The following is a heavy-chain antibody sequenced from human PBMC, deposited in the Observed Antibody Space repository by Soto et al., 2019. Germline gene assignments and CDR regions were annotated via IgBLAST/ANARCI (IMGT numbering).Heavy chain of an antibody. CDR1: GFTFSSYG. D-gene: IGHD3-9*01. V-gene: IGHV3-33*01. J-gene: IGHJ4*02. CDR3: ARDPHLGDYDILTGFDY. Sequence: GGSLRLSCAASGFTFSSYGMHWVRQAPGKGLEWVAVIWYDGSNKYYADSVKGRFTISRDNSKNTLYLQMNSLRAEDTAVYYCARDPHLGDYDILTGFDYWGQGTLVTVSS. CDR2: IWYDGSNK.